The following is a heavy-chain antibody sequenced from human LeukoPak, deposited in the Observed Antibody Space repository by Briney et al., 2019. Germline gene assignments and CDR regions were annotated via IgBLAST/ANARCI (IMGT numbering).Heavy chain of an antibody. CDR1: GFTFSSYA. J-gene: IGHJ4*02. CDR3: ANLQTLFDY. CDR2: ISGSGDST. Sequence: GGSLLLSCAASGFTFSSYAMNWVRQAPGRGLEWVSAISGSGDSTYYADSVKGRFTISRDNSKSTLYLQMNSLRAEDTAVYYCANLQTLFDYWGQGTLVTVSS. V-gene: IGHV3-23*01.